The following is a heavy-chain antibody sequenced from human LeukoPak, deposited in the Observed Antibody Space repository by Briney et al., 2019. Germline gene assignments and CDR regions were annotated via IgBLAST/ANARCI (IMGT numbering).Heavy chain of an antibody. V-gene: IGHV1-8*03. CDR2: MNPNSGNT. CDR1: GYTFTSYD. CDR3: ASPNIPKAAAGPRKLFVI. D-gene: IGHD6-13*01. J-gene: IGHJ3*02. Sequence: ASVKVSCKASGYTFTSYDINWVRQATGQGLEWMGWMNPNSGNTGYAQKFQGRVTITRNTSISTAYMELRSLRSDDTAVYYCASPNIPKAAAGPRKLFVIWGKGTMSPSLQ.